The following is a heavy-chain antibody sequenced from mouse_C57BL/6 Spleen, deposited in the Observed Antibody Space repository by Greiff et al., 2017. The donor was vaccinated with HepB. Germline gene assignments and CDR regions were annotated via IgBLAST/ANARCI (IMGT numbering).Heavy chain of an antibody. CDR1: GYTFTDYN. D-gene: IGHD1-1*01. V-gene: IGHV1-18*01. CDR2: INPNNGGT. CDR3: ARMGYYGSRTGFDY. Sequence: EVQLQQSGPELVKPGASVKIPCKASGYTFTDYNMDWVKQSHGKSLEWIGDINPNNGGTIYNQKFKGKATLTVDKSSSTAYMELRSLTSEDTAVYYCARMGYYGSRTGFDYWGQGTTLTVSS. J-gene: IGHJ2*01.